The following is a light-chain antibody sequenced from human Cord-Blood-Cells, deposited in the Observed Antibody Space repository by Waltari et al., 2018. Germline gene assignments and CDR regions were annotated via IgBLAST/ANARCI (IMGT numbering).Light chain of an antibody. J-gene: IGKJ4*01. Sequence: EIVFTQSPATLSFSPGERATLSCRASQSVSSYLAWYQQKPGQAPRLLIYDASNRATGIPARFSGSGSGTDFTLTISSLEPEDFAVYYCQQRSNWPLTFGGGTKVGIK. CDR3: QQRSNWPLT. V-gene: IGKV3-11*01. CDR1: QSVSSY. CDR2: DAS.